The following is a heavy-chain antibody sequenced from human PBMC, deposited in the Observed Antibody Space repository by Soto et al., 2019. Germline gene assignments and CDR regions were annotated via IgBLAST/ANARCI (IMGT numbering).Heavy chain of an antibody. V-gene: IGHV3-9*01. CDR2: ISWNSGSI. CDR3: AKALSSGSTDFDY. D-gene: IGHD6-19*01. J-gene: IGHJ4*02. CDR1: GFTFDDYA. Sequence: GGSLRLSCAASGFTFDDYAMHWVRQSPGKGLEWVSGISWNSGSIGYADSVKGRFTISRDNAKNSLYLQMNSLRAEDTALYYCAKALSSGSTDFDYWGQGTLVTVSS.